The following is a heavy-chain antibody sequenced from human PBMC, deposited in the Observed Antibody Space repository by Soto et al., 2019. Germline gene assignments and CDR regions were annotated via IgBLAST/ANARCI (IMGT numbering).Heavy chain of an antibody. J-gene: IGHJ4*02. CDR1: GFTFSSYS. D-gene: IGHD4-17*01. Sequence: EVQLVESGGGLVKPGGSLRLSCAASGFTFSSYSMNWVRQAPGKRLEWVSSISSSSSYIYYADSVKGRFTISRDNAKNSLYLHLNSLRAEDTAVYYCARGNDYGDYEDFDYWGQGTLVTVSS. CDR2: ISSSSSYI. CDR3: ARGNDYGDYEDFDY. V-gene: IGHV3-21*01.